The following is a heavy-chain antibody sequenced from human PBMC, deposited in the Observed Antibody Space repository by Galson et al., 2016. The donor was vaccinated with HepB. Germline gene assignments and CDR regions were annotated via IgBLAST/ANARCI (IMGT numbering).Heavy chain of an antibody. Sequence: SLRLSCAASGFTFSSYSMNWVRQAPGKGLEWVSSISSSRTYIYYADSVKGRFTISRDNAKNSLYMQLNSLRAEDTVLYHCARDLEIIPTAMLGSGSSRTYYDSGMDVWGQGTTVTVSS. J-gene: IGHJ6*02. CDR1: GFTFSSYS. V-gene: IGHV3-21*03. CDR2: ISSSRTYI. CDR3: ARDLEIIPTAMLGSGSSRTYYDSGMDV. D-gene: IGHD2-2*01.